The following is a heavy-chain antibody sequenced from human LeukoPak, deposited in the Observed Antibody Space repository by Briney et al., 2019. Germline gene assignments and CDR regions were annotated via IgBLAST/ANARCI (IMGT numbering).Heavy chain of an antibody. Sequence: GASVKVSCKASGGTLSSYAISWVRQAPGQGLEWMGGIIPIFGTANYAQNFQGRVTITTDDSTSTAYMELSSLRSEDTAVYYCARGTLGDYWFDPWGQGTLVTVSS. CDR2: IIPIFGTA. CDR1: GGTLSSYA. D-gene: IGHD2-21*02. J-gene: IGHJ5*02. V-gene: IGHV1-69*05. CDR3: ARGTLGDYWFDP.